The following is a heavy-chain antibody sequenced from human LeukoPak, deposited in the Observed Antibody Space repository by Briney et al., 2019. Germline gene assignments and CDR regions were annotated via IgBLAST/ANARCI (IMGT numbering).Heavy chain of an antibody. J-gene: IGHJ4*02. CDR2: INTNTGNP. Sequence: GASVKVSCKASGYTSTSYAMNWVRQAPGQGLEWMGWINTNTGNPTYAQGFTGRFVFSLDTSVSTAYLQISSLKAEDTAVYYCARGNGVVGVVVAANFDYWGQGTLVTVSS. CDR3: ARGNGVVGVVVAANFDY. CDR1: GYTSTSYA. D-gene: IGHD2-15*01. V-gene: IGHV7-4-1*02.